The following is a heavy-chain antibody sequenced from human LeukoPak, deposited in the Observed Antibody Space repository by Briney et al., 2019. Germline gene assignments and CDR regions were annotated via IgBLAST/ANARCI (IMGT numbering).Heavy chain of an antibody. Sequence: NPSETLCLTCTVSGGSIGTYYWSWIRQPPGKGLEWIGYIFYSGSTNYNPSLKSRVTVSVDTSKNQFSLKLSSVTAADSAVYYCARDNGAFGGVVALGGMDVWGQGTTVTVSS. CDR1: GGSIGTYY. V-gene: IGHV4-59*01. CDR2: IFYSGST. J-gene: IGHJ6*02. CDR3: ARDNGAFGGVVALGGMDV. D-gene: IGHD3-16*02.